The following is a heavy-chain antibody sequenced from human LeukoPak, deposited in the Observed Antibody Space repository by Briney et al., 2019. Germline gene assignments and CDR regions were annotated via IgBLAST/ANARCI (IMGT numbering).Heavy chain of an antibody. J-gene: IGHJ2*01. D-gene: IGHD6-13*01. Sequence: ASVKVSCKASGYTFTDYSLHWVRQAPGQGLEWMGWINPNRGGTNYAQKFQGWVTMTRDTSISTAYMEMSRLRSDDTAVYYCAGGAGSYWYFDLWGRGTLVTVSS. CDR3: AGGAGSYWYFDL. CDR2: INPNRGGT. V-gene: IGHV1-2*04. CDR1: GYTFTDYS.